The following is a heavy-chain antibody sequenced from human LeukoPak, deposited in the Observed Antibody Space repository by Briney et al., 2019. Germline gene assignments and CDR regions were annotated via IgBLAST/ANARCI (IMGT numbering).Heavy chain of an antibody. CDR1: GYSISSGYY. Sequence: SETLSLTCTVSGYSISSGYYWSWIRQAPGKGLEWIGYISTSGSTNYNPSLKSRVSISLDTSKNRFSLNLNFVTAADTAVYYCASPRSGYRYTFDYWGQGALVTVSS. CDR3: ASPRSGYRYTFDY. D-gene: IGHD3-22*01. CDR2: ISTSGST. V-gene: IGHV4-4*09. J-gene: IGHJ4*02.